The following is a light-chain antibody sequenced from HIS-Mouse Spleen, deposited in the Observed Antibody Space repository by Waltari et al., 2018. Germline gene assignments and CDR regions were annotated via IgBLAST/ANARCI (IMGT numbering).Light chain of an antibody. V-gene: IGKV3-11*01. Sequence: EIVLTQSPATLTLSPGERATLSCRASQRVSSYLAWYPQTPGQAPRLLIYDASNRATGIPARFSGSGSGTDFTLPISSLEPEDFAVYYCQQRSNWPPYPFGQGTKLEIK. CDR3: QQRSNWPPYP. CDR2: DAS. J-gene: IGKJ2*01. CDR1: QRVSSY.